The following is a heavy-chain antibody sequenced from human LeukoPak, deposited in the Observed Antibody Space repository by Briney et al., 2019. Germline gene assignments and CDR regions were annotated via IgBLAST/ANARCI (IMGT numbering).Heavy chain of an antibody. D-gene: IGHD5-24*01. V-gene: IGHV3-21*01. CDR2: ISSSSSYI. CDR1: GFTFSTSS. Sequence: GGSLRLSCAASGFTFSTSSMSWVRQAPGKGLEWVSSISSSSSYIYYADSVKGRFTISRDNAKNSLYLQMNSMRAEDTAVYYCARVTTGWLHFYYYYYMDVWGKGTTVTISS. J-gene: IGHJ6*03. CDR3: ARVTTGWLHFYYYYYMDV.